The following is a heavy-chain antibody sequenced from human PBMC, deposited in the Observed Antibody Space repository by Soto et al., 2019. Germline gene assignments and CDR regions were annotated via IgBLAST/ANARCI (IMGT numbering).Heavy chain of an antibody. CDR1: GFTFSESG. CDR2: ISYDSSQT. CDR3: AGPRYGIGGGMDV. D-gene: IGHD2-15*01. V-gene: IGHV3-30*03. Sequence: QVQLVESGGGVVRPGRSLRLSCEASGFTFSESGMHWVRQAPGKGLELVTLISYDSSQTYYIDSVKGRFTISKDNSKNTLYLQMNSLRPEYSAVYFCAGPRYGIGGGMDVWGQGTTVTVSS. J-gene: IGHJ6*02.